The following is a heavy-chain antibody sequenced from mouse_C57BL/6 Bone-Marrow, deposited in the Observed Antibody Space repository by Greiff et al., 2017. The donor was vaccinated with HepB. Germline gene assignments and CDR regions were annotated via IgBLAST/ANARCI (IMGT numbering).Heavy chain of an antibody. CDR2: ISDDGSYT. CDR1: GFAFSSYA. J-gene: IGHJ3*01. Sequence: EVQLVESGGGLVKPGGSLKLSCAASGFAFSSYAMSWVRQTPEKRLEWVATISDDGSYTYYPDNVKGRFTISRDNAKNNLYLQMSHLKSEDTAMYYCARVGAYYSPPCAYWGPGTLVTVS. CDR3: ARVGAYYSPPCAY. D-gene: IGHD2-12*01. V-gene: IGHV5-4*01.